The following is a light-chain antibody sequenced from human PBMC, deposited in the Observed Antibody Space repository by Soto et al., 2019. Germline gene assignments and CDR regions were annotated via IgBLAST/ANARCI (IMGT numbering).Light chain of an antibody. V-gene: IGKV1-5*03. J-gene: IGKJ1*01. CDR3: QQYNSYSWT. CDR2: KVS. CDR1: QSVNDW. Sequence: DIQMTQSPSTLSASVGDRVTITCRASQSVNDWLAWYQQKPGKAPNLLIYKVSNLESGVPSRFSGNGSGTEFTLTISSLQPDDFATYYCQQYNSYSWTFGQGTKVEIK.